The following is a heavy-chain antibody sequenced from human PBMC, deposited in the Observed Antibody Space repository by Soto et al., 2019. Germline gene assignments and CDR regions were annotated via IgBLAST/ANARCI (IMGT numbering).Heavy chain of an antibody. J-gene: IGHJ6*02. V-gene: IGHV4-59*01. CDR1: CGSIISYY. CDR2: IYYSGST. CDR3: ARDSVEPPFYGMDV. D-gene: IGHD1-1*01. Sequence: PSETLSLTCTFSCGSIISYYWSWIRQPPGKGLEWIGYIYYSGSTNYNPSLKSRVTISVDTSKNQFSLKLSSVTAADTAVYYCARDSVEPPFYGMDVWGQGTTVTVSS.